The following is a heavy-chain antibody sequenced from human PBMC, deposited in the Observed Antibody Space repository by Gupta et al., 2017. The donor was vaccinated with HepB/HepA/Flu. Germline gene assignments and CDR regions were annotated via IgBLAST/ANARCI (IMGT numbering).Heavy chain of an antibody. Sequence: QVQLVQSGPEVKPPGASVKLSCKASQDTFTSHYIHWVRQAPGQGLEWLGVINPIGDGTNYAQKFRGRVTLTRDTSTSSFYMEFTSLRSEDTAVYYCARGRVPTTKSGWLDPWGQGTLVTVSS. CDR1: QDTFTSHY. CDR2: INPIGDGT. J-gene: IGHJ5*02. CDR3: ARGRVPTTKSGWLDP. D-gene: IGHD1-26*01. V-gene: IGHV1-46*01.